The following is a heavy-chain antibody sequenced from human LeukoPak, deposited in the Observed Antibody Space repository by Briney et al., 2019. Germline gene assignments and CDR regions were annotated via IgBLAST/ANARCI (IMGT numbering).Heavy chain of an antibody. CDR2: ISYDGSNK. CDR1: GLTLSRYR. J-gene: IGHJ5*02. V-gene: IGHV3-30*01. CDR3: ARDPHVGSGWYLSGWFDP. D-gene: IGHD6-19*01. Sequence: SYATIGLTLSRYRMHRVGQAPAKEIKWVAVISYDGSNKYYADSVKGRFTISRDNSKNTLYLQMNSLRAEDTAVYYCARDPHVGSGWYLSGWFDPWGQGTLVTVSS.